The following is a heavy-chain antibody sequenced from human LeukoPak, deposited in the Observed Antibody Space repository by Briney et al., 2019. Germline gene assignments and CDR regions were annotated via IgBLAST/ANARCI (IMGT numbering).Heavy chain of an antibody. CDR3: AREIMGHYYDSSGYYHIDY. Sequence: ASVKVSCKASGYTFTSYGISWVRQAPGQGLEWMGWISAYNGNTNDAQKLQGRVTMTTDTSTSTAYMELRSLRSDDTAVYYCAREIMGHYYDSSGYYHIDYWGQGTLVTVSS. CDR2: ISAYNGNT. J-gene: IGHJ4*02. V-gene: IGHV1-18*01. CDR1: GYTFTSYG. D-gene: IGHD3-22*01.